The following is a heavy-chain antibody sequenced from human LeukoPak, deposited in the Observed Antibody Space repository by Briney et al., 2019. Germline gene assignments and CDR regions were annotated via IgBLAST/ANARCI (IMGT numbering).Heavy chain of an antibody. D-gene: IGHD3-10*01. CDR2: IYHRGNY. CDR3: ARHQTSSGSPRFDY. Sequence: PSETLSLTCTVSDGSISSNYWSWIRQPPGKGLEWIGYIYHRGNYNYNPSLKSRVTISIDTSKNQFSLRLSSVTAADTAVYYCARHQTSSGSPRFDYWGQGTLVTVSS. J-gene: IGHJ4*02. CDR1: DGSISSNY. V-gene: IGHV4-59*08.